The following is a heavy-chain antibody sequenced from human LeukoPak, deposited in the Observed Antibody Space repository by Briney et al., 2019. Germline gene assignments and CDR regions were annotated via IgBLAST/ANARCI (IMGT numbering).Heavy chain of an antibody. V-gene: IGHV4-59*08. CDR3: ARPLDIGQRFAMGY. D-gene: IGHD3-16*01. CDR1: GGSISSYY. Sequence: SETLSLTCTVSGGSISSYYWSWIRQPPGKGLEWIGYIYYSGSTNYNPSLKSRVTISVDTSKNQFSLKLSSVTAADTAVYYCARPLDIGQRFAMGYWGQGTLVTVSS. CDR2: IYYSGST. J-gene: IGHJ4*02.